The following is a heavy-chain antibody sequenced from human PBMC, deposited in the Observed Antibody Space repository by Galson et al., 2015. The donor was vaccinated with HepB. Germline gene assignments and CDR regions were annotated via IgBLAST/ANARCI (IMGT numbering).Heavy chain of an antibody. J-gene: IGHJ4*02. CDR1: GFTFGDYA. V-gene: IGHV3-49*03. D-gene: IGHD3-22*01. CDR3: TREPPYDSSGYRLDY. CDR2: IRTKAYGETT. Sequence: SLRLSCASSGFTFGDYAMSWFRQAPGKRLEWVGFIRTKAYGETTEYAASVEGRFTISRDDSRSISYLQMNSLKTEDSAVYFCTREPPYDSSGYRLDYWGQGTLVTVSS.